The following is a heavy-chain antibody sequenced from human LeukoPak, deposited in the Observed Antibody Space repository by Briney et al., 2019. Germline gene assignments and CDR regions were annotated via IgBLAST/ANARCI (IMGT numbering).Heavy chain of an antibody. CDR1: GFTFSNSW. CDR3: ARDYPPD. Sequence: GGSLRLSCAASGFTFSNSWMHWVRQAPGKGLVWVSRINRDGKTTTYADSVKGRFTISRDNAQSTLYLQMNSLSAEDTAVYYCARDYPPDWGQGTLVTVSA. V-gene: IGHV3-74*01. CDR2: INRDGKTT. J-gene: IGHJ4*02.